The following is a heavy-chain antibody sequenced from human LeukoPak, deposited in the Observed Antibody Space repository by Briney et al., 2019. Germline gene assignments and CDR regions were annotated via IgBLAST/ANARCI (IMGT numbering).Heavy chain of an antibody. CDR2: IYRDGST. D-gene: IGHD3-10*01. CDR3: ARFGELFTDDFYYGMDV. CDR1: GFTFSSYA. V-gene: IGHV3-23*03. J-gene: IGHJ6*02. Sequence: PGGSLRLSCAASGFTFSSYAMSWVRQAPGKGLEWVSIIYRDGSTYYADSVKGRFTISRDNSKNTLYLQMNSLRAEDTAVYYCARFGELFTDDFYYGMDVWGQGTTVTVSS.